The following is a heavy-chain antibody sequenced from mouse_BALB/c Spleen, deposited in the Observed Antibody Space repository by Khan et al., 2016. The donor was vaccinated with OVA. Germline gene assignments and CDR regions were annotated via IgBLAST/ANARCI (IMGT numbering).Heavy chain of an antibody. V-gene: IGHV2-6-1*01. D-gene: IGHD2-10*01. J-gene: IGHJ4*01. CDR3: ARQPYYHYNIMDY. Sequence: QVQLKESGPGLAAPSQSLSITCTISGFSLTNYGVHWVRQPPGKGLAWLVVIWSDGNTNYNSALKSRLTITKDTSQSQVFLHINSLQTDDTAIYFCARQPYYHYNIMDYWGQGTSVTVSS. CDR2: IWSDGNT. CDR1: GFSLTNYG.